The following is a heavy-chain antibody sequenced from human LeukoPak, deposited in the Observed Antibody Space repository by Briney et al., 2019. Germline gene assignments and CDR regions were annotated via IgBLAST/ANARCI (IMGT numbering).Heavy chain of an antibody. CDR2: ISAYNCNT. CDR1: GYTFTSYG. J-gene: IGHJ3*02. Sequence: GASVKVSCKASGYTFTSYGVSWVRQAPGQGLEWMGWISAYNCNTNYARKFQGRVTMTTDTSTSTAYMELRSLRSDDTAVYYCARDGQYYYDSSGYFLTPDAFDIWGQGTMVTVSS. D-gene: IGHD3-22*01. CDR3: ARDGQYYYDSSGYFLTPDAFDI. V-gene: IGHV1-18*01.